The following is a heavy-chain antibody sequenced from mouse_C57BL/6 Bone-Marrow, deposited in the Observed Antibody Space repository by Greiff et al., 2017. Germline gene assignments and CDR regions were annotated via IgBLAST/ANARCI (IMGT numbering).Heavy chain of an antibody. D-gene: IGHD2-1*01. Sequence: VQLVESGAELVKPGASVKMSCKASGYTFTTYPLEWMKQNHGKSLEWIGNFHPYNDDTKYNEKFKGKATLTVEKSSSTVYLELSRLTSDDSAVXFCARGGNYEVYYFDYWGQGTTLTVSS. CDR3: ARGGNYEVYYFDY. V-gene: IGHV1-47*01. CDR1: GYTFTTYP. CDR2: FHPYNDDT. J-gene: IGHJ2*01.